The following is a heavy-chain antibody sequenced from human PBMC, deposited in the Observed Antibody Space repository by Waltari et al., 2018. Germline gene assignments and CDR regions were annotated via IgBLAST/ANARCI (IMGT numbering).Heavy chain of an antibody. V-gene: IGHV2-70*04. CDR2: IDWCDDQ. J-gene: IGHJ4*02. D-gene: IGHD3-16*01. CDR3: ARSLLGDDYDYIWGRPFDY. Sequence: QVTLKESGPALVKPTQTLTLTCTFSGFSLSTRGMRVSWIRQPPGKALEWLAGIDWCDDQFYSTSLKTRLTISKDTSKNQVVLTMTNMDPVDTATYYCARSLLGDDYDYIWGRPFDYWGQGTLVTVSS. CDR1: GFSLSTRGMR.